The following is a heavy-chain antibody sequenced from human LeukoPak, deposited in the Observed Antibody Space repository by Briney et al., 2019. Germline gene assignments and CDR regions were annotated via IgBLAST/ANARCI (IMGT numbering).Heavy chain of an antibody. D-gene: IGHD1-26*01. CDR1: GYTFTSNY. CDR2: IYPRDGST. J-gene: IGHJ4*02. CDR3: ARVGSGSYYDFDY. V-gene: IGHV1-46*01. Sequence: ASVKVSCKASGYTFTSNYIHWVRQAPGQGLEWMGMIYPRDGSTSYAQKLQGRVTMTTDTSTSTAYMELRSLRSDDTAVYYCARVGSGSYYDFDYWGQGTLVTVSS.